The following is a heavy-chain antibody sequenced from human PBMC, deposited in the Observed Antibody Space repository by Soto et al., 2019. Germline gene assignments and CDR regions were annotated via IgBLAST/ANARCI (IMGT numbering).Heavy chain of an antibody. CDR1: GFTFSDYY. CDR2: ISSSGSTI. Sequence: GGSLRLSCAASGFTFSDYYMSWIRQAPGKGLEWVSYISSSGSTIYYADSVKGRFTISRDNAKNSLYLQMNSLRAEDTAVYYCASGGYYGSGSYWDYYFDYWGQGTPVTVSS. D-gene: IGHD3-10*01. J-gene: IGHJ4*02. V-gene: IGHV3-11*01. CDR3: ASGGYYGSGSYWDYYFDY.